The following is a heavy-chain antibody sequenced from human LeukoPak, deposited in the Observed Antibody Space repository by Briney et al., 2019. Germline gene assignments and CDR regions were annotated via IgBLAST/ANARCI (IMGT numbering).Heavy chain of an antibody. J-gene: IGHJ4*02. CDR1: GGSISSSSYY. CDR3: ARHFCSSAGCYSLHY. V-gene: IGHV4-39*01. CDR2: IYYSGST. Sequence: SETLSLTCTVSGGSISSSSYYWAWLRQPSGKGLEGIGNIYYSGSTYYNPSLKSRVTISVDTSKNQFSLKLSSVIAADTAVYYCARHFCSSAGCYSLHYWGQGTLVTVSS. D-gene: IGHD2-15*01.